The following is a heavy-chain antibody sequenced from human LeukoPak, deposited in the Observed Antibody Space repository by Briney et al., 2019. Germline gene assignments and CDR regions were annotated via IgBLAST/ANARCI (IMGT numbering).Heavy chain of an antibody. CDR1: GFTFSSYA. J-gene: IGHJ4*02. CDR3: ARDFQTIYYDGSAFYSPFDD. Sequence: GGSLRLSCTVSGFTFSSYAMHWVRQAPGKGLEWVAVTKCDESNKYYADSVKGRFTVSRDNYKDSLYLQMNNLRPDDTAVYFCARDFQTIYYDGSAFYSPFDDWGQGTLVIVSS. V-gene: IGHV3-30*14. D-gene: IGHD3-22*01. CDR2: TKCDESNK.